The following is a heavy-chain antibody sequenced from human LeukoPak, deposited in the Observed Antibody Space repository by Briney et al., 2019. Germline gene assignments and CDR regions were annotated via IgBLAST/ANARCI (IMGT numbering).Heavy chain of an antibody. V-gene: IGHV3-48*03. Sequence: SGGSLRLSCAASGFTFSSYEMNWVRQAPGKGLEWVSYISSSGSTIYYADSVKGRFTISRDNAKNSLYPQMNSLRAEDTAVYYCARVGYCSSTSCTKRGSFYYWSQGTLVTVSS. CDR2: ISSSGSTI. D-gene: IGHD2-2*03. CDR3: ARVGYCSSTSCTKRGSFYY. CDR1: GFTFSSYE. J-gene: IGHJ4*02.